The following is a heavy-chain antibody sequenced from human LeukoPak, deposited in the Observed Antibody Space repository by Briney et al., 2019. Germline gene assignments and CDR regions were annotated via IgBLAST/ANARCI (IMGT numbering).Heavy chain of an antibody. CDR3: AKDIREGYDSGGDAFDI. CDR2: ISYDGSNK. Sequence: GGSLRLSCAASGFTFSSYAMHWVRQAPGKGLEWVAVISYDGSNKYYADSVKGRFTISRDNAKNSLYLQMNSLRAEDTALYYCAKDIREGYDSGGDAFDIWGQGTMVTVSS. CDR1: GFTFSSYA. V-gene: IGHV3-30-3*01. J-gene: IGHJ3*02. D-gene: IGHD3-3*01.